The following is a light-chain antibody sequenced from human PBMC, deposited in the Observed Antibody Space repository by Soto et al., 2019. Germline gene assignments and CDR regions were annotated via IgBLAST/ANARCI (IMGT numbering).Light chain of an antibody. CDR1: QSLLYSSNNENY. CDR2: WAS. CDR3: QQYYATPRT. Sequence: DIVMTQSPDSLAVSLGERATINCKSSQSLLYSSNNENYLAWYQQKPGQPPKLLLYWASTRASGVPDRFSGSGSGADFTLTISSLQADDVAVYYCQQYYATPRTFGQGTKVEIK. V-gene: IGKV4-1*01. J-gene: IGKJ1*01.